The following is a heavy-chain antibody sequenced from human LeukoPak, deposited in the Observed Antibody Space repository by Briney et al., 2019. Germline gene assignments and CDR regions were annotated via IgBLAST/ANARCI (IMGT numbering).Heavy chain of an antibody. CDR3: ARPNGGRLWAWYFDY. V-gene: IGHV5-51*01. CDR2: IYPGDSDT. Sequence: GQALNFSCPASGYSSATYWIGWGRQTRRKGVGWMGLIYPGDSDTRYSPSIQGQVTISADKSIRSTSLQWRSLKASDTAMYYCARPNGGRLWAWYFDYWGQGTPVTVSS. J-gene: IGHJ4*02. D-gene: IGHD7-27*01. CDR1: GYSSATYW.